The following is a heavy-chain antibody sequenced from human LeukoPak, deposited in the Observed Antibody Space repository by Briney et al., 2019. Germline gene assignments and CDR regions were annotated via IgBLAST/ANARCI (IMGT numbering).Heavy chain of an antibody. CDR3: TAGYDYPIGFDY. CDR1: GGSISSGGYY. V-gene: IGHV4-31*03. J-gene: IGHJ4*02. CDR2: IYYSGST. Sequence: PSETLSLTCTVSGGSISSGGYYWSWIRQHPGKGLEWIGYIYYSGSTYYNPSLKSRVTISVDTSKNQFSLKLSSVTAADTAVYYCTAGYDYPIGFDYWGQGTLVTVSS. D-gene: IGHD3-16*01.